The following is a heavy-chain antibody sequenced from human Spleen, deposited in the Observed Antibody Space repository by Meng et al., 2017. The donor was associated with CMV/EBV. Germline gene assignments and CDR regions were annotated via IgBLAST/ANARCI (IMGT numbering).Heavy chain of an antibody. CDR1: GGSVSSGSYY. CDR2: IYYSGST. V-gene: IGHV4-61*01. Sequence: SETLSLTCTVSGGSVSSGSYYWSWIRQPPGKGLEWIGYIYYSGSTNYNPSLKSRVTISVDTSKNQFSLKLSSVTAADTAVYYCARAHSVSGSGWTWYFDYWGQGTLVTVSS. D-gene: IGHD6-19*01. CDR3: ARAHSVSGSGWTWYFDY. J-gene: IGHJ4*02.